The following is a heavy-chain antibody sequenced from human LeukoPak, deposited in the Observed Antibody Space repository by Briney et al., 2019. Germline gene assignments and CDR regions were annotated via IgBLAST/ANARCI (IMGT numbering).Heavy chain of an antibody. D-gene: IGHD2-2*01. CDR2: INPNSGGT. J-gene: IGHJ5*02. V-gene: IGHV1-2*06. CDR1: GYTFTGYY. Sequence: ASVKVSCKASGYTFTGYYMHWVRQAPGQGLEWMGRINPNSGGTNYAQKFQGRVTMTRDTSISTSYMELSRLRSDDTAVYYCARAGRPPNIVVVPAAMRSWFDPWGQGTLVTVSS. CDR3: ARAGRPPNIVVVPAAMRSWFDP.